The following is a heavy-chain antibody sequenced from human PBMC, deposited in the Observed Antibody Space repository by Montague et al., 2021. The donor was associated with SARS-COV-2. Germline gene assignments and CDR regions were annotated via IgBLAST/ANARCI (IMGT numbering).Heavy chain of an antibody. CDR2: IYYSGST. CDR3: ARVPRNYDFWSGFYDAFDI. CDR1: GGSISSYY. J-gene: IGHJ3*02. Sequence: SETLSLTCTVSGGSISSYYWSWIRRPPGKGLEWIGYIYYSGSTNYNPSLKSRVTISVDTSKNQFSLKLSSVTAADTAVYYCARVPRNYDFWSGFYDAFDIWGQGTMVTVSS. D-gene: IGHD3-3*01. V-gene: IGHV4-59*01.